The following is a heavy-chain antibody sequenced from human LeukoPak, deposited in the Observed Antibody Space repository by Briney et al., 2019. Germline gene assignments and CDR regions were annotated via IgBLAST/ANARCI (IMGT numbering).Heavy chain of an antibody. CDR1: GGSISSGGYS. V-gene: IGHV4-30-2*01. CDR3: ARDGPYYGMDV. CDR2: IYHSGST. Sequence: SETLSLTCAVSGGSISSGGYSWSWIRQPPGKGLEWIGYIYHSGSTYYNPSLKSRVTISVDRSKNQFSLKLSSVTAADTAVYYCARDGPYYGMDVWGQGTTVTVSS. J-gene: IGHJ6*02.